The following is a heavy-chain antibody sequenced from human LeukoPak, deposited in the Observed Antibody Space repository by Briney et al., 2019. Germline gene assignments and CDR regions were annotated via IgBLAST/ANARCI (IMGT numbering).Heavy chain of an antibody. Sequence: PSETLSLTCAVSGYSISSGYYWGWIRQPPGKGLEWIGSIYHSGITYYNPSLKSRVTISVDTSKNHFSLKLSSVTAADTAVYYCATGGNALFGYWGQGTLVTVSS. CDR1: GYSISSGYY. J-gene: IGHJ4*02. V-gene: IGHV4-38-2*01. D-gene: IGHD3-16*01. CDR2: IYHSGIT. CDR3: ATGGNALFGY.